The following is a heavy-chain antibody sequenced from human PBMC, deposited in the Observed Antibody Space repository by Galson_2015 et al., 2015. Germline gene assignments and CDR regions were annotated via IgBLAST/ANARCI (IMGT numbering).Heavy chain of an antibody. CDR1: GFTFSSYG. V-gene: IGHV3-30*03. Sequence: SLRLSCAASGFTFSSYGMHWVRQAPGKGLEWVAVISYDGSNKYYADSVKGRFTISRDNSKNTLYLQMNSLRAEDTAVYYCARDDFTSAIGSGYLDYWGQGTLVTVSS. CDR2: ISYDGSNK. D-gene: IGHD3-22*01. J-gene: IGHJ4*02. CDR3: ARDDFTSAIGSGYLDY.